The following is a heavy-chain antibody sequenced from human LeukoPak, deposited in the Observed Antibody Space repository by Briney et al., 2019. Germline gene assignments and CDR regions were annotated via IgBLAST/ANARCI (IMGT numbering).Heavy chain of an antibody. J-gene: IGHJ6*02. CDR1: GGSFSGYY. CDR2: INHSGST. CDR3: GRVVRGPPYGRDV. Sequence: SETLSLTCAVYGGSFSGYYWSWIRQPPGKGLEWIGEINHSGSTNYNPSLKSRVTISVDTSKNQFSLKLSSVTAADAAVYYCGRVVRGPPYGRDVGGQGTRATVP. V-gene: IGHV4-34*01. D-gene: IGHD3-16*01.